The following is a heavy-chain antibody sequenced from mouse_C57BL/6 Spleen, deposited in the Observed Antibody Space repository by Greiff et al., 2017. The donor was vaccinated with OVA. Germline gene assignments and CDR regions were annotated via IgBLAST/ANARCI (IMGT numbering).Heavy chain of an antibody. CDR1: GFTFSNYW. J-gene: IGHJ3*01. Sequence: EVQLVESGGGLVQPGGSMKLSCVASGFTFSNYWMNWVRQSPEKGLEWVAQIRLKSDNYATHYAVSVKGRFTISRDDSKSSFYLQMTNLRAEDTGIYYCTVYSNYPFAYWGQGTLVTVSA. CDR3: TVYSNYPFAY. CDR2: IRLKSDNYAT. V-gene: IGHV6-3*01. D-gene: IGHD2-5*01.